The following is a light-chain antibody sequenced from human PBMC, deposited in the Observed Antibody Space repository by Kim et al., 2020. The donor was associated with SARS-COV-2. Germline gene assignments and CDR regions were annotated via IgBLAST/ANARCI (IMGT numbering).Light chain of an antibody. Sequence: GQSTTMSCTGSASGVGVYNYVSWYQKHPGSAPKLIIYDVSKRPSGVSNRFSGSKSGNTASLTICGLQAEDEADYYCSSFTTISTWVFGGGTQLTVL. CDR2: DVS. CDR3: SSFTTISTWV. CDR1: ASGVGVYNY. V-gene: IGLV2-14*03. J-gene: IGLJ3*02.